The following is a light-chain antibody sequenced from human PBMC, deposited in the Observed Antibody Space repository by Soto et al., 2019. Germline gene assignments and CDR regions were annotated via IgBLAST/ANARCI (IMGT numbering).Light chain of an antibody. Sequence: QSALTQPRSVSGSPGQSVTISCTGTSSDVGGYNYVSWYQQHPGKAPKLMIYDVSKRPSGVPDRFSGFKSGNTASLTISGLQDEDEADYTCCSHAGTYIYVFGSGTKLTVL. CDR1: SSDVGGYNY. CDR2: DVS. CDR3: CSHAGTYIYV. J-gene: IGLJ1*01. V-gene: IGLV2-11*01.